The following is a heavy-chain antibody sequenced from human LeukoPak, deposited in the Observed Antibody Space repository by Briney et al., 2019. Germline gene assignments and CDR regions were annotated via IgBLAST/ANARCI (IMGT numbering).Heavy chain of an antibody. CDR1: GGSITSYY. CDR3: ARYAADGHTLEY. J-gene: IGHJ4*02. D-gene: IGHD5-24*01. Sequence: KTSETLSLTCTVSGGSITSYYWSWIRQSPGKGLEWIGYLYYAGDTKYSPSLKSRVTISLATSKDHFFLMLTSVTAADTAVYYCARYAADGHTLEYWGRGTLVTVSS. CDR2: LYYAGDT. V-gene: IGHV4-59*01.